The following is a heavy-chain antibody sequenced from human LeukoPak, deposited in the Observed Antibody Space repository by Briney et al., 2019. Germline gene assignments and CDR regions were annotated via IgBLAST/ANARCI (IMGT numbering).Heavy chain of an antibody. J-gene: IGHJ5*02. V-gene: IGHV4-4*09. D-gene: IGHD6-6*01. Sequence: PSETLSLTCTVSGGSISSYYWSWIRQPPGKGLEWIRYIYTSGSTNYNPSLKSRVTISVDTSKNQFSLKLSSVTAADTAVYYCAREVPSSSPRRANWFDPWGQGTLVTVSS. CDR1: GGSISSYY. CDR2: IYTSGST. CDR3: AREVPSSSPRRANWFDP.